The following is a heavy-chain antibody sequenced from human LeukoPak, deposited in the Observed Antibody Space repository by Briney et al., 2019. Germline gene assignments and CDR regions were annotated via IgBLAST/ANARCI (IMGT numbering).Heavy chain of an antibody. CDR3: ARGAYSSSWLNFDY. CDR2: ISYDGGDK. V-gene: IGHV3-30*04. Sequence: GGTLRLSCAASGFTFSSYAVHWVRQAPGKGLEWVALISYDGGDKYYADSVKGRFTISRDNSKNTLYLQMNSLRPEDTAVYYCARGAYSSSWLNFDYWGQGTLVPVSS. J-gene: IGHJ4*02. CDR1: GFTFSSYA. D-gene: IGHD6-13*01.